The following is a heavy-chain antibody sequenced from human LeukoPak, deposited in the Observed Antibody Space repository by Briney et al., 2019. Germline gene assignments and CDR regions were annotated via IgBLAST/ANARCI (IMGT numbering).Heavy chain of an antibody. CDR3: ARWDTSHFDY. CDR2: ISYDGTNK. Sequence: GGSLRLSCAASGFSFSSYTMHWVRQAPGKGLEWVAVISYDGTNKFYADSVKGRFTISRDNAKNTQHLEMNSLRDEDTAVYYCARWDTSHFDYWGQGTLVTVSS. J-gene: IGHJ4*02. D-gene: IGHD5-18*01. CDR1: GFSFSSYT. V-gene: IGHV3-30-3*01.